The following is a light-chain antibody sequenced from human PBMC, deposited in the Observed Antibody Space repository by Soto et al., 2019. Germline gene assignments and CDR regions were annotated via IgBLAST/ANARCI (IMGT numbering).Light chain of an antibody. Sequence: QMTQSPSTLSASVGDRVTITCRASQSISSWLAWYQQKPGKAPKLLIYHASSLESGVPSRFSGSGSGTEFTLTISSLQPDDFAAYYCQQYSSYSTFGQGTKVDIK. CDR1: QSISSW. J-gene: IGKJ1*01. V-gene: IGKV1-5*01. CDR3: QQYSSYST. CDR2: HAS.